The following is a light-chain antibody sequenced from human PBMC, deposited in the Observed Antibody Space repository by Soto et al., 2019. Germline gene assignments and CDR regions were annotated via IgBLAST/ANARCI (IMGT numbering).Light chain of an antibody. J-gene: IGKJ1*01. Sequence: DIVLTPSPDTLSLSPGERASLSCRASQRISISYLAWYQQRPGQAPRLLIYGTSTRATGIPDRFSGSGSGTDFTLAISRLEPEDFAVYYCQQYGSSPTTFGHATKVDI. CDR2: GTS. CDR3: QQYGSSPTT. CDR1: QRISISY. V-gene: IGKV3-20*01.